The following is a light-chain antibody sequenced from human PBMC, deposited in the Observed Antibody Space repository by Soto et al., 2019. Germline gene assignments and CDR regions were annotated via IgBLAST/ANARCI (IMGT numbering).Light chain of an antibody. J-gene: IGLJ1*01. V-gene: IGLV2-14*01. Sequence: QSALTQPASVSGSPGQSITISCTGTSSDVGGYNYVSWYQQHPGKAPKLMIYDVSNRPSRVSNRFSGSKSGNTASLTISGLKAEDEADYYCSSYTSSSTYVFGTGTKLTVL. CDR2: DVS. CDR3: SSYTSSSTYV. CDR1: SSDVGGYNY.